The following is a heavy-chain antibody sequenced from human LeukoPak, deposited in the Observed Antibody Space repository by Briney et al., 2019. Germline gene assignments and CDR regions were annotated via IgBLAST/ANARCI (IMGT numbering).Heavy chain of an antibody. J-gene: IGHJ4*02. CDR1: GGSISSYY. D-gene: IGHD7-27*01. V-gene: IGHV4-59*01. Sequence: PSETLSLTCTVSGGSISSYYWSWIRQPPGKGLEWIGYIHHTGSTNYNPSLKSRVTISVDTSKNQFSLKLSSVTAADTAVYYCAQSPLGMVWGQGTLVTVSS. CDR2: IHHTGST. CDR3: AQSPLGMV.